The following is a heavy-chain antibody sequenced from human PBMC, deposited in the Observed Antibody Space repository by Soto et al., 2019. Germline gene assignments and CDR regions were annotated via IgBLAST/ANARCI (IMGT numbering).Heavy chain of an antibody. CDR2: IYHTGNT. D-gene: IGHD6-6*01. CDR1: SGSIGSGIW. J-gene: IGHJ4*02. Sequence: VQLQESGPGLVEPSGTLSLTCTASSGSIGSGIWWNWVRQPPGKGLEWIGEIYHTGNTNYNPSLKSRLTMSVDESKNQFSLSLRSMIAAVTAIYYCAGAASLSPFDVWGRGTLVTVSS. CDR3: AGAASLSPFDV. V-gene: IGHV4-4*02.